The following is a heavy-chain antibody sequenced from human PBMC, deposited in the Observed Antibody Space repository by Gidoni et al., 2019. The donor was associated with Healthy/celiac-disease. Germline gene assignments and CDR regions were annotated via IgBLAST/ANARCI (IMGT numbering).Heavy chain of an antibody. V-gene: IGHV3-11*01. CDR3: ARERARDSSAKTKPTHDAFDI. J-gene: IGHJ3*02. Sequence: QVQLVESGGGLVKPGGSLRLSCAASGFTFSDYYMSWIRQAPGKGLEWVSYISSSGSTIYYADSVKGRFTISRDNAKNSLYLQMNSLRAEDTAVYYCARERARDSSAKTKPTHDAFDIWGQGTMVTVSS. CDR1: GFTFSDYY. D-gene: IGHD3-22*01. CDR2: ISSSGSTI.